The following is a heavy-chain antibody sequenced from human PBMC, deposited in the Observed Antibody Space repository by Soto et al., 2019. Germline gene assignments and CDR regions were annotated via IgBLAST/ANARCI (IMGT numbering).Heavy chain of an antibody. V-gene: IGHV1-18*01. CDR1: GYTFTSYG. D-gene: IGHD3-3*01. CDR2: ISAYNGNT. CDR3: AGSSITIFGVVISAFDI. Sequence: ASVKVSCKTSGYTFTSYGISWVRQAPGQGLEWMGWISAYNGNTNYAQKLQGSVTMTTDTSTSAAYMELRSLRSDDTAVYYCAGSSITIFGVVISAFDIWGQGTMVTVSS. J-gene: IGHJ3*02.